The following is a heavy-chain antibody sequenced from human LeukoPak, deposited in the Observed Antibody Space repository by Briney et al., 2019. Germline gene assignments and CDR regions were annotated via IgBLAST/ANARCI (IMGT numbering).Heavy chain of an antibody. CDR1: GFTFDDYG. V-gene: IGHV3-21*01. D-gene: IGHD2-21*02. Sequence: GGSLRLSCAASGFTFDDYGMSWVRQAPGKGLEWVSSISSSSSYIYYADSVKGRFTISRDNAKNSLYLQMNSLRAEDTAVYYCARQRDLDYWGQGTLVTVSS. J-gene: IGHJ4*02. CDR3: ARQRDLDY. CDR2: ISSSSSYI.